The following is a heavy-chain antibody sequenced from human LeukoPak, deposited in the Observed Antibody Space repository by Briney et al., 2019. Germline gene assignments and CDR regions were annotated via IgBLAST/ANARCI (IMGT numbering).Heavy chain of an antibody. Sequence: GRSLRLSCAASGFTFSSYAMHWVRQAPGKGLEWVAVISYDGSNKYYADSVKGRFTISRDNSKNTLYLQMNSLRAEDTAMYYCARDRRIAAAGMDYWGQGTLVTVSS. CDR3: ARDRRIAAAGMDY. CDR2: ISYDGSNK. D-gene: IGHD6-13*01. J-gene: IGHJ4*02. CDR1: GFTFSSYA. V-gene: IGHV3-30*04.